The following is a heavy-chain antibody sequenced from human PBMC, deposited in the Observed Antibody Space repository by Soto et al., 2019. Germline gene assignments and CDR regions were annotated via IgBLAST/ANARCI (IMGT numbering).Heavy chain of an antibody. CDR3: VTDRYSNGYFDY. CDR1: GFTFSSDA. CDR2: ISYDGYNK. V-gene: IGHV3-30-3*01. D-gene: IGHD6-19*01. Sequence: QVQLVASGGGVVQPGRSLRLSCAASGFTFSSDAMQWVRQAPGKGLEWVAAISYDGYNKYYADSVKGRFTNSRYNRKNTLFLQMNSLRVEDTAMYYCVTDRYSNGYFDYWGQGALVTVSS. J-gene: IGHJ4*02.